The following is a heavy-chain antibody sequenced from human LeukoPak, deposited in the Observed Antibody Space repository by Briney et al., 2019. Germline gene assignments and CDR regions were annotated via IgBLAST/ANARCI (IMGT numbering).Heavy chain of an antibody. Sequence: GGALRLSCAASGFTFSSYSMNWVRQAPGKGLEWVSSISSSSSYIYYADSVKGRFTISRDNAKNSLYLQMNSLRAEDTAVYYCARAGSSSSFDYYMDVWGKGTTVTVSS. CDR2: ISSSSSYI. CDR3: ARAGSSSSFDYYMDV. V-gene: IGHV3-21*01. J-gene: IGHJ6*03. D-gene: IGHD6-6*01. CDR1: GFTFSSYS.